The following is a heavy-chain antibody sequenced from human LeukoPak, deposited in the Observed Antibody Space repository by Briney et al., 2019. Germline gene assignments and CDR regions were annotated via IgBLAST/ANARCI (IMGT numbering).Heavy chain of an antibody. V-gene: IGHV4-39*01. Sequence: PSETLSLTCSVSGDSISSSGYYWGWIRQPPGKGLEWIGSMYYIGSTYYNPSLKSRVTISVDTSKNQVSLKLTSVTAADTAVYYCARHADSGVGELAFDHWGQGTLVTVSS. D-gene: IGHD3-10*01. CDR3: ARHADSGVGELAFDH. CDR2: MYYIGST. CDR1: GDSISSSGYY. J-gene: IGHJ4*02.